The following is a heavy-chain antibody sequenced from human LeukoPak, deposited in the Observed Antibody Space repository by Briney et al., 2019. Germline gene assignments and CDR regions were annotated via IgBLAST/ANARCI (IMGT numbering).Heavy chain of an antibody. CDR3: AKNWYSNYVRPFDY. CDR1: GFTFSSYG. CDR2: IRYDGSNK. D-gene: IGHD4-11*01. Sequence: GGSLRLSCAASGFTFSSYGMHWVRQAPGKGLEWVAFIRYDGSNKYYADSVKGRFTISRDNSKNTLYLQMNSLRAEDTAVYYCAKNWYSNYVRPFDYWGQGTLVTVSS. J-gene: IGHJ4*02. V-gene: IGHV3-30*02.